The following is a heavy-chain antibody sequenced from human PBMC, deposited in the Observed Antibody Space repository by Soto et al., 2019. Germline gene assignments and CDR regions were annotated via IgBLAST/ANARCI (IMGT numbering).Heavy chain of an antibody. CDR3: VRGLRYSGMDV. J-gene: IGHJ6*02. Sequence: QVQLQQWGAGLLKPSETLSLTCAVNGGSFSAYYWTWIRQPPGRGLEWIGEFDHSGSTNYNPSLESRVTISIATAKNRFSLNVTSVTAADTAGYYCVRGLRYSGMDVWGQGSTVTVS. D-gene: IGHD2-15*01. V-gene: IGHV4-34*01. CDR2: FDHSGST. CDR1: GGSFSAYY.